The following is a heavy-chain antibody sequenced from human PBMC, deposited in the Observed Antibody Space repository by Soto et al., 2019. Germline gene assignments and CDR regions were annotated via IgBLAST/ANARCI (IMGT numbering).Heavy chain of an antibody. J-gene: IGHJ5*02. CDR3: ARDPIAAAGEEYNCFDP. Sequence: ASVKVSCKASGYTFTSYGISWVRQAPGQGLEWMGWISAYNGNTNYAQKLQGRVTMTTDTSTSTAYMELRSLRSDDTAVYYCARDPIAAAGEEYNCFDPCGQRTLVTVSS. D-gene: IGHD6-13*01. V-gene: IGHV1-18*01. CDR2: ISAYNGNT. CDR1: GYTFTSYG.